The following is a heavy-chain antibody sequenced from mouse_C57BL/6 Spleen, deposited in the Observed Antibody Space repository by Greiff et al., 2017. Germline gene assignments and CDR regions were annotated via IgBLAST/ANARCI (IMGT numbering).Heavy chain of an antibody. D-gene: IGHD4-1*01. CDR2: IDPSDSET. V-gene: IGHV1-52*01. CDR1: GYTFTSYW. CDR3: AREFTGTGPWFAY. Sequence: QVQLKQPGAELVRPGSSVKLSCKASGYTFTSYWMHWVQQRPIQGLEWIGNIDPSDSETHYNQKFKDKATLTVDKSSSTAYMQLSSLTSEDSAVYYCAREFTGTGPWFAYWGQGTLVTVSA. J-gene: IGHJ3*01.